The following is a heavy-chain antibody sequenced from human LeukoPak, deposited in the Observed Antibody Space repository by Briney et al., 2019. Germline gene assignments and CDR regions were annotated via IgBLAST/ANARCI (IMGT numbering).Heavy chain of an antibody. CDR2: ISAYNGNT. CDR3: ARRIVGATRVYDY. Sequence: GASVKVSCKASGGTFSSYAISWVRQAPGQGLEWMGWISAYNGNTNYAQKLQGRVTMTTDTSTSTAYMELRSLRSDDTAVYYCARRIVGATRVYDYWGQGTLVTVSS. CDR1: GGTFSSYA. J-gene: IGHJ4*02. V-gene: IGHV1-18*01. D-gene: IGHD1-26*01.